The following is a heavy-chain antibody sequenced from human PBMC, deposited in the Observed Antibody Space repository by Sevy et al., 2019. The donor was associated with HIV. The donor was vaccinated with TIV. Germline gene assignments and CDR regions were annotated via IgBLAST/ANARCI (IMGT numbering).Heavy chain of an antibody. CDR3: ARDHGYSNGWFPYYYYYGMDV. J-gene: IGHJ6*02. CDR2: IFHNGNT. V-gene: IGHV4-31*03. D-gene: IGHD6-19*01. Sequence: SETLSLTCSVSGGSIRSDSYYWTWIRQHLGKGLEWIGYIFHNGNTYYNPSLKSRVSISVDTSKNQFSLMLRSVTAADTAVYYCARDHGYSNGWFPYYYYYGMDVWGQGTTVTVSS. CDR1: GGSIRSDSYY.